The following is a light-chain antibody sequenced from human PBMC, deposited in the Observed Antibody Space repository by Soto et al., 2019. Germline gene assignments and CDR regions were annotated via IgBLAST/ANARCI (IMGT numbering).Light chain of an antibody. J-gene: IGKJ3*01. Sequence: DIQMTQSPSSLSASVGDRVTITCQASQDISNYLNWYQHKAGKAPKLLIYDASNLETGIPSRFSGSGSRTDFTFTITSLQPEYFATYYCQQYTNFPPLFTFGPGTKVDIK. V-gene: IGKV1-33*01. CDR1: QDISNY. CDR3: QQYTNFPPLFT. CDR2: DAS.